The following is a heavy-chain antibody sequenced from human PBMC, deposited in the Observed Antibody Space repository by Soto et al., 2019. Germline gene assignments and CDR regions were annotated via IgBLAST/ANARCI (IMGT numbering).Heavy chain of an antibody. D-gene: IGHD2-15*01. J-gene: IGHJ3*02. CDR3: AADRGLRHAFDI. Sequence: SVKVSCKASGFTFTSSAVQWVRQAHAQRREWMGWIVVGSGNTNYAQKFQERVTITRNVSTSKAYSELSSLRSEAPAVYDCAADRGLRHAFDIWGQGTMFTVSS. CDR2: IVVGSGNT. CDR1: GFTFTSSA. V-gene: IGHV1-58*01.